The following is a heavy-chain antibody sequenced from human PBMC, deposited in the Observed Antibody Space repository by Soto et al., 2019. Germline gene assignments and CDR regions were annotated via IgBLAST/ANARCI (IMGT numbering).Heavy chain of an antibody. V-gene: IGHV6-1*01. D-gene: IGHD3-16*02. CDR3: ARGRPNPRNNYYDYVWGSNRYTNYFDY. Sequence: PSQTLSLTCAISGDSVSSISAAWNWIRHSPSRGLEWLGRTYYRSKWYNDYAVSVKSRIIINPDTSKNQFSLKLTSVTAADTAVYYCARGRPNPRNNYYDYVWGSNRYTNYFDYWGQGTLVTVSS. CDR2: TYYRSKWYN. J-gene: IGHJ4*02. CDR1: GDSVSSISAA.